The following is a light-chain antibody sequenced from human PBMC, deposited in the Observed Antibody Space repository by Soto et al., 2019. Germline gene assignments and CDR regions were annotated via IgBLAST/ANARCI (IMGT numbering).Light chain of an antibody. CDR1: SSNVGSYKL. J-gene: IGLJ1*01. CDR2: EVN. CDR3: CSSGGSPKYV. Sequence: QPVLTQPASVSVSPGQSITISRTGTSSNVGSYKLVSWYQQHPGKAPKLMIFEVNKRPSGVSNRFSGSKSGNTASLTISGLKVEEEADYYCCSSGGSPKYVFGTGTKVTAL. V-gene: IGLV2-23*02.